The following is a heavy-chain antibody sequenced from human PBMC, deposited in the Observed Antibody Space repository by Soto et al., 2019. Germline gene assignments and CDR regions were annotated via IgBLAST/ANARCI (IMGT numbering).Heavy chain of an antibody. V-gene: IGHV1-69*01. D-gene: IGHD3-22*01. J-gene: IGHJ4*02. CDR1: GDTFSNYA. CDR3: ARDATYYESSGYFPWHDYFDY. Sequence: QVQLVQSGAEVKKPGSSVKVSCKASGDTFSNYAITWVRQAPGQGLEWMGGFVPIFATANYAQTFQGRLTITADESTSTSYMELSSLRSEDTAVYYCARDATYYESSGYFPWHDYFDYWGQGTLVTVSS. CDR2: FVPIFATA.